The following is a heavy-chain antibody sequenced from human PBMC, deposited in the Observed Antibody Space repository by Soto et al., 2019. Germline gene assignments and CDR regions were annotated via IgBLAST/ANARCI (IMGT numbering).Heavy chain of an antibody. CDR2: ISSSSSYI. V-gene: IGHV3-21*01. D-gene: IGHD3-10*01. J-gene: IGHJ4*02. CDR1: GFTFSSYG. Sequence: PGGSLIVSCAAAGFTFSSYGMNWVRQAPGKGLEWVSSISSSSSYIYYADSVKGRFTISRDNAKNSLYLQMNSLRAEDTAVYYCARNGVLLWFGEFENYLDYWGQGTLVTVSS. CDR3: ARNGVLLWFGEFENYLDY.